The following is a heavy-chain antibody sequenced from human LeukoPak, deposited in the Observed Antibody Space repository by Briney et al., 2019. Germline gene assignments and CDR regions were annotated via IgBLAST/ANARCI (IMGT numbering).Heavy chain of an antibody. J-gene: IGHJ6*02. CDR3: ARERGWGASYYYGMDV. CDR1: GFTVSSNY. CDR2: IRSDDTS. V-gene: IGHV3-66*01. D-gene: IGHD3-16*01. Sequence: GGSLRLSCAASGFTVSSNYMSWVRQAPGKGLEWVSVIRSDDTSYYTDSVKDRFIISRDNSENSLYLQMNSLRAEDTAVYYCARERGWGASYYYGMDVWGQGTTVTVS.